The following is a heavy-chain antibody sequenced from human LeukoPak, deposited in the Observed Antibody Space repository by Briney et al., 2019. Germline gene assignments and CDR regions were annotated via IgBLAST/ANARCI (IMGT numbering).Heavy chain of an antibody. V-gene: IGHV4-38-2*02. Sequence: SETLSLTCTVSGYSMTNGYYWGWIRQPPGTGLEWIGSIYHSGNTYYNPSLKSRVTISVDTSKNQFSLRLSSVTAADTAVYYCASTTMVRGVKPYYFDYWGQGTLVTVSS. J-gene: IGHJ4*02. CDR2: IYHSGNT. CDR3: ASTTMVRGVKPYYFDY. CDR1: GYSMTNGYY. D-gene: IGHD3-10*01.